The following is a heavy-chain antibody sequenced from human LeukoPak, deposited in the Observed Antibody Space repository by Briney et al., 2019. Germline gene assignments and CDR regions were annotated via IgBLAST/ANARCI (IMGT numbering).Heavy chain of an antibody. J-gene: IGHJ4*02. V-gene: IGHV3-23*01. Sequence: ETLSLTCTVSGGSISSSNNYWGWIRQAPGKGLEWVSAISGSGGSTYYADSVKGRFTISRDNSKNTLYLQMNSLRAEDTAVYYCARRRSVFEDWGQGILVTVSS. CDR1: GGSISSSN. CDR3: ARRRSVFED. D-gene: IGHD4-17*01. CDR2: ISGSGGST.